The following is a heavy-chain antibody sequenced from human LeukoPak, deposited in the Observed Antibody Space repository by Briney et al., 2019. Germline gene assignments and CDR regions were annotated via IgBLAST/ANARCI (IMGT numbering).Heavy chain of an antibody. Sequence: PSETLSLTCAVYGGSFSGYYWSWIRQPPGKGLEWIGEINHSGSTNYNPSLKSRVTISVDTSKNQFSLKVKDVTAADTAMYYCARDGRYNWNYWWFDPWGQGTLVIVSS. CDR1: GGSFSGYY. CDR3: ARDGRYNWNYWWFDP. J-gene: IGHJ5*02. V-gene: IGHV4-34*01. D-gene: IGHD1-7*01. CDR2: INHSGST.